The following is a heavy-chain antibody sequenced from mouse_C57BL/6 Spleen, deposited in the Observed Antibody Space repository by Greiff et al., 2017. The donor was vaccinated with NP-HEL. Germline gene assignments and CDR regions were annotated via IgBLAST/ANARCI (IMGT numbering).Heavy chain of an antibody. CDR3: ARSDIYYGYDGWYFDV. CDR1: GYSFTGYY. D-gene: IGHD2-2*01. CDR2: INPSTGGT. V-gene: IGHV1-42*01. Sequence: VQLQQSGPELVKPGASVKISCKASGYSFTGYYMNWVKQSPEKSLEWIGEINPSTGGTTYNQKFKAKATLTVDKSSSTAYMQLKSLTSEDSAVYYCARSDIYYGYDGWYFDVWGTGTTVTVSS. J-gene: IGHJ1*03.